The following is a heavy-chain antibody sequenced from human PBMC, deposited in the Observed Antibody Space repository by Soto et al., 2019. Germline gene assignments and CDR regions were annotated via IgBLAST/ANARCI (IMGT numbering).Heavy chain of an antibody. CDR1: GFTFSTYL. J-gene: IGHJ3*02. V-gene: IGHV3-21*06. CDR2: IKSDSSSL. D-gene: IGHD3-9*01. CDR3: ARKPMTGSQSGAFDI. Sequence: VQLVESGGGLVEPGGSLRLSCEASGFTFSTYLMNWVRQAPGKGLEWVSSIKSDSSSLYYADSVKGRFTISRDNAKNSLHLQMNSLRVEDTAMYFCARKPMTGSQSGAFDIWGQGTMVTVSS.